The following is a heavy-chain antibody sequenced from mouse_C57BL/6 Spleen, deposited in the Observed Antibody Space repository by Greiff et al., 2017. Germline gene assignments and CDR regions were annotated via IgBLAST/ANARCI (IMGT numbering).Heavy chain of an antibody. D-gene: IGHD2-3*01. CDR3: VSELVNDGYYGFAY. J-gene: IGHJ3*01. Sequence: EVQLQQSGPELVKPGASVKIPCKASGYTFTDYNMDWVKQSHGKSLEWIGNINPNNGGTIYNQKVKGKVTLTVDKSSGKAYMELHMLTSEDTAVDYCVSELVNDGYYGFAYWGQGTLVTVSA. CDR1: GYTFTDYN. CDR2: INPNNGGT. V-gene: IGHV1-18*01.